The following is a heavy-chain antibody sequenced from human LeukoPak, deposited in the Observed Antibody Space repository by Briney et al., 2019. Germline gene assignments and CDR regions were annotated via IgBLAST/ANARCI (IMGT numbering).Heavy chain of an antibody. V-gene: IGHV4-39*01. Sequence: SETLSLTCTVSGGSISSYYWGWIRQPPGKGLEWIGSIYYSGSTYYNPSLKSRVTISVDTSKNQFSLKLSSVTAADTAVYYCARYPADGYYYYYMDVWGKGTTVTVSS. CDR3: ARYPADGYYYYYMDV. D-gene: IGHD5-24*01. J-gene: IGHJ6*03. CDR2: IYYSGST. CDR1: GGSISSYY.